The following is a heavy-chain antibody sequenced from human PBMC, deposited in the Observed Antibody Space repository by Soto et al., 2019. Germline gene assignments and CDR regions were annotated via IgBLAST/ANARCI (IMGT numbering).Heavy chain of an antibody. D-gene: IGHD2-15*01. CDR3: ARDRGYDAHDYYYNAMDV. CDR1: GFTFRTYT. CDR2: IRGFSPYT. V-gene: IGHV3-21*01. Sequence: EVQLVESGGGLVKPGGSLRLSCISSGFTFRTYTMNWVRQAPGKELEWVSGIRGFSPYTFYAESVKGRFTISRDNAKNSLYLQMNSLRAEDTAVYYCARDRGYDAHDYYYNAMDVWGQGTTVTVSS. J-gene: IGHJ6*02.